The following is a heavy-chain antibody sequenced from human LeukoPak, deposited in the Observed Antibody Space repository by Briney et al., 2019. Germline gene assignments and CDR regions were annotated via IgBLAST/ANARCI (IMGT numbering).Heavy chain of an antibody. CDR3: AGSSGWYNYYYYMDV. CDR2: IYYSGST. V-gene: IGHV4-59*07. J-gene: IGHJ6*03. Sequence: PSDTLSLTCTVSGGSISSYYWSWIRQPPGKGLEWIGYIYYSGSTNYNPSLKSRVTISVDTSKNQFSLKLSSVTAADTAVYYCAGSSGWYNYYYYMDVWGKGTTVTISS. CDR1: GGSISSYY. D-gene: IGHD6-19*01.